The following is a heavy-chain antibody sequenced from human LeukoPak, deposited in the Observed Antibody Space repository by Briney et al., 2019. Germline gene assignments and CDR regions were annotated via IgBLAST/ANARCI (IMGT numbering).Heavy chain of an antibody. CDR3: ARTAEAFDI. CDR2: IYYSGST. V-gene: IGHV4-59*08. Sequence: SETLSLTCTVSGGSISSYYWSWIRQPPGKGLEWIGYIYYSGSTNYNPSLKGRVTISVDTSKNQFSLKLSSVTAADTAVYYCARTAEAFDIWGQGTMATVSS. J-gene: IGHJ3*02. CDR1: GGSISSYY.